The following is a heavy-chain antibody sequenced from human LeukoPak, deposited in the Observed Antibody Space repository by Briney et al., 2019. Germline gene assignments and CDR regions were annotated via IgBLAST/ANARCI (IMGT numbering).Heavy chain of an antibody. V-gene: IGHV3-30*04. D-gene: IGHD6-19*01. Sequence: GGSLRLSCAASGFTVTTDPMHWVRQTPGKGLEWLGVLSYDGTDWYYADSVRGRFTISRDNSKKTLYLQMNSLTREDTAVYYCARGTPAVAGIDYWGLGTLVTVSS. J-gene: IGHJ4*02. CDR1: GFTVTTDP. CDR3: ARGTPAVAGIDY. CDR2: LSYDGTDW.